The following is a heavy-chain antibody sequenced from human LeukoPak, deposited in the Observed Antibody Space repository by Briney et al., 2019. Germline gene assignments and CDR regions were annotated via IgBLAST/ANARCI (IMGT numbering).Heavy chain of an antibody. CDR3: ARENYGDLPKDNWFDP. CDR1: GGSISSGGYY. J-gene: IGHJ5*02. CDR2: IYYSGST. D-gene: IGHD4-17*01. Sequence: SETLSLTCTVSGGSISSGGYYWSWIRQHPGKGLEWIGYIYYSGSTYYNPSLKSRVTISVDTSKNQFSLKLSSVTAADTAVYYCARENYGDLPKDNWFDPWGQGTLVTVSS. V-gene: IGHV4-31*03.